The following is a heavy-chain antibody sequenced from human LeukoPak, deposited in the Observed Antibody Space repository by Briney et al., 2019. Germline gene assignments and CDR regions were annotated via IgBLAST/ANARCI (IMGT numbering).Heavy chain of an antibody. V-gene: IGHV1-46*01. Sequence: GASVKVSCKASGYTFTGYYLHWVRQAPRQGLEWMGCVNPSGGSTSYAQKFQGRVTMTRDMSTSTVYMELSSLRSEDTAVYYCARDKIQLWVLYFWGQGTLVTVSS. D-gene: IGHD5-18*01. CDR2: VNPSGGST. J-gene: IGHJ4*02. CDR1: GYTFTGYY. CDR3: ARDKIQLWVLYF.